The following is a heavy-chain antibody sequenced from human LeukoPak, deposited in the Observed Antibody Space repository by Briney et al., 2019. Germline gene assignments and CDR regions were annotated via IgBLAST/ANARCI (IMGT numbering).Heavy chain of an antibody. Sequence: GGSLRLSCAASGFTFSSYGMHWVRQAPGKGLEWVAFIRYDGSNKYYADSVKGRFTISRGNSKNTLYLQMNSLRAEDTAVYYCAKERTLYYYYMDVWGKGTTVTVSS. J-gene: IGHJ6*03. CDR1: GFTFSSYG. D-gene: IGHD2-2*01. V-gene: IGHV3-30*02. CDR3: AKERTLYYYYMDV. CDR2: IRYDGSNK.